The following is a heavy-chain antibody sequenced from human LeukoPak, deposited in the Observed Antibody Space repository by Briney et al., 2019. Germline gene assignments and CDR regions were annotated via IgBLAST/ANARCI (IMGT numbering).Heavy chain of an antibody. CDR1: GFTVSSNY. CDR3: ARLSAYYYGSFFYYYMDV. Sequence: GGSLRLSCAASGFTVSSNYMSWVRQAPGKGPEWVANIKQDESERYTVDSVKGRFTISRDNAKNSVYLHMNSLRAEDTALYYCARLSAYYYGSFFYYYMDVWGKGTTVTVSS. CDR2: IKQDESER. V-gene: IGHV3-7*01. D-gene: IGHD3-10*01. J-gene: IGHJ6*03.